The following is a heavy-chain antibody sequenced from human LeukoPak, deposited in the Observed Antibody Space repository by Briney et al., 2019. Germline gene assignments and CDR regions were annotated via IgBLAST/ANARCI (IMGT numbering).Heavy chain of an antibody. V-gene: IGHV4-31*03. D-gene: IGHD2-15*01. CDR1: GGSISSGGYY. J-gene: IGHJ4*02. CDR2: IYYSGST. Sequence: SQTLSLTCTVSGGSISSGGYYWSWIRQHPGKGLEWIGYIYYSGSTYYNPSLKSRVTISVDTSKNQFSLKLSSVTAADTAVYYCARDHQPGMVGYFDYWGQGTLVTVSS. CDR3: ARDHQPGMVGYFDY.